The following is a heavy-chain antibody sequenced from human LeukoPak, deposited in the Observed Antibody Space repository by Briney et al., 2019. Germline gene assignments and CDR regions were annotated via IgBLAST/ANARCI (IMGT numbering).Heavy chain of an antibody. CDR2: IYYSGST. V-gene: IGHV4-61*08. J-gene: IGHJ4*02. CDR1: GGSISSGGYY. Sequence: PSETLSLTCTVSGGSISSGGYYWSWIRQPPGKGLEWIGYIYYSGSTNYNPSLKSRVTISVDTSKNQFSLKLSSVTAADTAVYYCAKAVAGLDFDYWGQGTLVTVSS. D-gene: IGHD6-19*01. CDR3: AKAVAGLDFDY.